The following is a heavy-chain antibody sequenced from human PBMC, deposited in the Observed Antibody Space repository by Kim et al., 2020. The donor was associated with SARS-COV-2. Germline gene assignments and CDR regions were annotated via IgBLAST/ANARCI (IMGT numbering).Heavy chain of an antibody. Sequence: SVKVSCKASGYTFSSYYLSWVRQAPGQGLEWMGGVIPIVGTTKYAQKFQGRVTITTDTSTRTAYLDLRSLRSEDTAGYFCAREVSLFRGVIFQPLLYSW. CDR1: GYTFSSYY. CDR2: VIPIVGTT. J-gene: IGHJ5*01. V-gene: IGHV1-69*05. CDR3: AREVSLFRGVIFQPLLYS. D-gene: IGHD3-16*01.